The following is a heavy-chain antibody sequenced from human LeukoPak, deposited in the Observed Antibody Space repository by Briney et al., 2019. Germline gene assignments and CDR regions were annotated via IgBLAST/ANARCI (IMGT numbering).Heavy chain of an antibody. CDR3: ARVPSEIGGYYPEYFRH. CDR2: IKSDGST. Sequence: GGSLRLSCAASGFTFSSYWMHWVRQAPGKGLVWVSRIKSDGSTNYADSVKGRFTISRDNAKNTLSLQMNSLRAEDTGVYYWARVPSEIGGYYPEYFRHWGQGTLVTVSS. J-gene: IGHJ1*01. D-gene: IGHD3-22*01. CDR1: GFTFSSYW. V-gene: IGHV3-74*01.